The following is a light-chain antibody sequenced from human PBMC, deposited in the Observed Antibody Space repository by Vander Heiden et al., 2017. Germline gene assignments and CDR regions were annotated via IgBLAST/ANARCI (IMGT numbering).Light chain of an antibody. V-gene: IGKV3-20*01. CDR1: QSVSSSY. CDR2: GAT. Sequence: DIVLTQSPGTLSSSPGERATLSCRASQSVSSSYLAWYQQKPGQAPRLLIYGATSRATGIPDRVSGSGSGTDFTLTISRLEPDDFAVYYCQQYGSSPRTFGPGTKVDIK. J-gene: IGKJ3*01. CDR3: QQYGSSPRT.